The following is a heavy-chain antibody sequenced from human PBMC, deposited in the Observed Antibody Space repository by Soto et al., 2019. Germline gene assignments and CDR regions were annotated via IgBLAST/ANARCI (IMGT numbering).Heavy chain of an antibody. D-gene: IGHD4-17*01. CDR3: AHPRGYGVFDAYDI. V-gene: IGHV3-23*01. CDR2: LTPSGGET. J-gene: IGHJ3*02. CDR1: GFTFSTYA. Sequence: GGSLRLSCVASGFTFSTYAMSWVRQAPGKGLEWVSALTPSGGETYYADSVKGRFTISRDNSMNALYLQMNSLRIEDTAVYYCAHPRGYGVFDAYDIWGQGTMVTVSS.